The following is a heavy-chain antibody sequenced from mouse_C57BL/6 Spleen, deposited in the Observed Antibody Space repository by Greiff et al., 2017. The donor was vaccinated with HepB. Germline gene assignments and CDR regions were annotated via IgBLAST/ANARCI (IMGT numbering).Heavy chain of an antibody. CDR2: IRNKANGYTT. Sequence: DVHLVESGGGLVQPGGSLSLSCAASGFTFTDYYMSWVRQPPGKALEWLGFIRNKANGYTTEYSASVKGRFTISRDNSQSILYLQKNALRAEDSATYYCARYGKAMDYWGQGTSVTVSS. V-gene: IGHV7-3*01. D-gene: IGHD2-1*01. J-gene: IGHJ4*01. CDR1: GFTFTDYY. CDR3: ARYGKAMDY.